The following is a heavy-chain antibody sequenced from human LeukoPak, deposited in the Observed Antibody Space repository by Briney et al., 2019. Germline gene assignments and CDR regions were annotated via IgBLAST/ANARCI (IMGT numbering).Heavy chain of an antibody. CDR1: GDSVSSSSYY. J-gene: IGHJ4*02. V-gene: IGHV4-39*01. D-gene: IGHD3-10*01. CDR3: AVPRRGSYFDY. CDR2: IYYSGST. Sequence: PSETLSLTCTVSGDSVSSSSYYWDWIRQPPGKGLEWIGSIYYSGSTYYNPSLKSRVTISVDTSKNQFSLKLSSVTAADTAVYYCAVPRRGSYFDYWGQGTLVTVSS.